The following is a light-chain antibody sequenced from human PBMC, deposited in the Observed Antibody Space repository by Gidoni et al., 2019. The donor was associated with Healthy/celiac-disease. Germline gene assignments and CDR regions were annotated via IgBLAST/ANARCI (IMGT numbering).Light chain of an antibody. Sequence: EIGLNQSTATLSLSPGERATLSCRASQSVSSYLAWYQQKPGQAPRRLLYDASNRATGIPARFSGSGSGTDFTLTISSLEPEDFSVYYCQQRSNWPPLTFGGGTKVEIK. CDR1: QSVSSY. CDR3: QQRSNWPPLT. CDR2: DAS. J-gene: IGKJ4*02. V-gene: IGKV3-11*01.